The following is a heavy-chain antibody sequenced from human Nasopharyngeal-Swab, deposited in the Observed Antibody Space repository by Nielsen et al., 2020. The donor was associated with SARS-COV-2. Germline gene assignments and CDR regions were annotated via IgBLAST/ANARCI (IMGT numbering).Heavy chain of an antibody. CDR2: INTNTGNP. J-gene: IGHJ4*02. CDR1: GYTFTNYA. D-gene: IGHD2-2*01. Sequence: ASVKVSCKTSGYTFTNYAMNWVRQAPGQGLEWMGWINTNTGNPMYAQGFTGRFVFSLDTSVSTAYLQISSLKAEDTAVYYCVRDLVGLGYYWGQGTLVTVSS. V-gene: IGHV7-4-1*02. CDR3: VRDLVGLGYY.